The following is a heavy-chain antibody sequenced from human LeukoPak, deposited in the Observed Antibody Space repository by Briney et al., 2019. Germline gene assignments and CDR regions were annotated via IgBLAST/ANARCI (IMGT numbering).Heavy chain of an antibody. J-gene: IGHJ5*02. CDR3: ARDTAGRYTSGWLWFDP. V-gene: IGHV4-4*07. CDR1: GGSISSYY. Sequence: SETLSLTCPVSGGSISSYYWSWIRQPAGKGLEWIGRIYTSESTNYNPSLKSRVTMSVDTSKNQFSLKLSSVTAADTAVYYCARDTAGRYTSGWLWFDPWGQGTLVTVSS. CDR2: IYTSEST. D-gene: IGHD6-19*01.